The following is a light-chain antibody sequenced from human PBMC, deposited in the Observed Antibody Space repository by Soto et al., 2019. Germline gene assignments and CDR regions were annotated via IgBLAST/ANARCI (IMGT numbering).Light chain of an antibody. J-gene: IGLJ3*02. V-gene: IGLV2-8*01. Sequence: QSVLTQPPSASGSPGQSVTISCTGTSSDVGGYNSVSWYQQHPGRAPKLLIYEVNKRPSGVPDRVSASKSDNTASLTVSGLQAEDEADYDCTSYAGRRNWVFGGGTKLTVL. CDR3: TSYAGRRNWV. CDR2: EVN. CDR1: SSDVGGYNS.